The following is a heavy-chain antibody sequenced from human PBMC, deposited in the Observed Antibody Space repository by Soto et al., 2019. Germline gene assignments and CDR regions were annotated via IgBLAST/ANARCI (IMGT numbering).Heavy chain of an antibody. Sequence: QVQLVESGGGVVQPGRSLRLSCAASGFTFSSYGMHWVRQAPGKGLEWVAVISYDGSNKYYADSVKGRFTISRDNSKNTLYLQMNSLRAEDTAVYYCALHSFWFGELSLDYWGQGTLVTVSS. CDR3: ALHSFWFGELSLDY. D-gene: IGHD3-10*01. CDR2: ISYDGSNK. J-gene: IGHJ4*02. CDR1: GFTFSSYG. V-gene: IGHV3-30*03.